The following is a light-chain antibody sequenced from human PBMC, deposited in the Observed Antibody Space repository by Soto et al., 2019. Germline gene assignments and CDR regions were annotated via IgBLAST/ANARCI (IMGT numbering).Light chain of an antibody. CDR3: QQRSNWLIT. CDR1: QSVSNNY. Sequence: EIVLTRSPGTLSLSPGERATLSCRASQSVSNNYLAWYQQKPGQAPRLLIYGASNRATGIPARFSGSGSGTDFTLTISSLEPEDFAVYYCQQRSNWLITFGQGTRLEIK. V-gene: IGKV3-11*01. J-gene: IGKJ5*01. CDR2: GAS.